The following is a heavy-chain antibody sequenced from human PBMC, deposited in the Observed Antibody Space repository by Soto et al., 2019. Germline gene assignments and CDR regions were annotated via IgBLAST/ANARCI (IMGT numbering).Heavy chain of an antibody. J-gene: IGHJ4*02. CDR2: IIPIFGTA. CDR3: ARDSLFGSGSLGY. Sequence: QVQLVQSGAEVQKPGSSVKVSCKASGGTFSSYAISWVQQAPGQGLEWMGGIIPIFGTANYAQKFQGRVTITADESTSTAYMELSSLRSEDTAVYYCARDSLFGSGSLGYWGQGTLVTVSS. V-gene: IGHV1-69*01. D-gene: IGHD3-10*01. CDR1: GGTFSSYA.